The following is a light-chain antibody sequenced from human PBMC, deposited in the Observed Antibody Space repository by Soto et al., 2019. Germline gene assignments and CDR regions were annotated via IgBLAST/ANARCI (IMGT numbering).Light chain of an antibody. CDR1: QSVSSSY. Sequence: EIVLTQSPGTLSLSPGERATLSCRASQSVSSSYLAWYQQKPGQAPRLLIYGASSSAAGITDRFSGSGSWTAFILTISSLEPEDFAVYYCQQYGSSPRTFGQGTKVEIK. J-gene: IGKJ1*01. V-gene: IGKV3-20*01. CDR2: GAS. CDR3: QQYGSSPRT.